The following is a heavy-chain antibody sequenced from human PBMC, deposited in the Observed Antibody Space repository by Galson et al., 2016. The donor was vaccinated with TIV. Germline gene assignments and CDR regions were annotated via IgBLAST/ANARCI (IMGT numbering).Heavy chain of an antibody. CDR1: GYTFTSYG. V-gene: IGHV1-18*01. CDR2: ISAYNGNT. J-gene: IGHJ6*02. CDR3: ARDDPYSTIFGVGGHYYGLDV. D-gene: IGHD3-3*01. Sequence: SVKVSCKASGYTFTSYGISWVRQAPGQGLECMGWISAYNGNTNFAPKVQGRVTTTTDTSTSTAYMELRSLSSDDTAVYYCARDDPYSTIFGVGGHYYGLDVWGQGTTVIVSS.